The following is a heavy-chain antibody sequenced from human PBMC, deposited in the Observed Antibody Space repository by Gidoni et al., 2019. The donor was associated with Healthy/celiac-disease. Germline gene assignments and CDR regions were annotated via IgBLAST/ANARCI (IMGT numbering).Heavy chain of an antibody. D-gene: IGHD3-10*01. CDR2: ISGSGGST. CDR3: AKVRVLPRGCFDY. Sequence: EVQLLESGGGLVQPGGSLRLSCAASGFTFSSYAMSWVRQAPGKGLEWVSAISGSGGSTYYADSVKGRFTISRDNSKNTLYLQMNSLRAEDTAEYYCAKVRVLPRGCFDYWGQGTLVTVSS. J-gene: IGHJ4*02. CDR1: GFTFSSYA. V-gene: IGHV3-23*01.